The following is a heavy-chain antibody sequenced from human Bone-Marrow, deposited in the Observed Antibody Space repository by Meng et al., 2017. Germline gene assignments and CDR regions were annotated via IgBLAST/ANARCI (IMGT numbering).Heavy chain of an antibody. V-gene: IGHV1-2*06. CDR3: ARDSTSAYADS. J-gene: IGHJ4*02. Sequence: QVQLVQSGAEVKKPGASVTVYCKASGYTFTGYYINWVRQAPGQGLEWMGRINPNSGGTNYAQNFQGRVTMTRDTSISTVYMELSRLTSDDTAVYYCARDSTSAYADSWGQGTLVTVSS. D-gene: IGHD5-12*01. CDR1: GYTFTGYY. CDR2: INPNSGGT.